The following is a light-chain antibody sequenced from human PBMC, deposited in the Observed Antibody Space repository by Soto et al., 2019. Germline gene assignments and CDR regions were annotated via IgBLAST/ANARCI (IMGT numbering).Light chain of an antibody. CDR1: RSLFFSPARKDF. Sequence: DIVMTQSPESLAVSLGERATINCKSSRSLFFSPARKDFLGWFQKKPGQPPKLLIYWASTRASGVPERFVGSGSGTDFTLAITRLQAEDVDVYYCQQYYLTQSFGQGTKVDI. CDR2: WAS. CDR3: QQYYLTQS. J-gene: IGKJ1*01. V-gene: IGKV4-1*01.